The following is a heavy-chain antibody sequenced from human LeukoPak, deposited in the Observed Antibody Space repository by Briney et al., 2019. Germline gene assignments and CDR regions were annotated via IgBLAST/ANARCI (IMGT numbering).Heavy chain of an antibody. CDR1: GGSFSDYY. Sequence: SETLSLTCAVYGGSFSDYYWSWIRQPPGKGLEWIGEINHSGSTNYNPSLKSRVTISVDTSKKHFSLRLNSVTAADTAVYYCATYDQKLAFDNWGQGTLVTVSS. CDR3: ATYDQKLAFDN. J-gene: IGHJ4*02. V-gene: IGHV4-34*01. D-gene: IGHD6-13*01. CDR2: INHSGST.